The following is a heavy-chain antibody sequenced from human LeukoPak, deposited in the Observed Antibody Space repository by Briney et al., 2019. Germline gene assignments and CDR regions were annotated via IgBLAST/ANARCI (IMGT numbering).Heavy chain of an antibody. J-gene: IGHJ6*03. CDR1: GFTFSSYW. V-gene: IGHV3-7*01. Sequence: GGSLRLSCAASGFTFSSYWMSWVRQAPGKGLEWVANIKQDGSEKYYVDSVKGRFTISRDNAKNSLYLQMNSLRAEDTAVYYCARVEGSSSWNDYYYYMDVWGKGTTVTVSS. D-gene: IGHD6-13*01. CDR2: IKQDGSEK. CDR3: ARVEGSSSWNDYYYYMDV.